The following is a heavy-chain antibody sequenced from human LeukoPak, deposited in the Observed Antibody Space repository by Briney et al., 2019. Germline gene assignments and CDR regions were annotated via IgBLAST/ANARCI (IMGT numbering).Heavy chain of an antibody. CDR3: TRDGSGWSAY. CDR2: IKSDGTET. Sequence: PGGSLRLSCASSGCTFSAYWMGWVRQGPGKGLEWVANIKSDGTETFSVDSVKGRFTISRDNAKNSLYLNMNSLRAEDTAMYYCTRDGSGWSAYWGQGTLVTVSS. D-gene: IGHD6-19*01. V-gene: IGHV3-7*04. CDR1: GCTFSAYW. J-gene: IGHJ4*02.